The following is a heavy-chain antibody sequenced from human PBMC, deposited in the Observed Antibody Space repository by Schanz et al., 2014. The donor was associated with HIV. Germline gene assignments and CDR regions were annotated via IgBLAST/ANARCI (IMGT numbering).Heavy chain of an antibody. D-gene: IGHD1-1*01. CDR3: ARDGYNSMSRKDYYFDY. Sequence: VQLVESGGGVVQPGRSLRLSCAASGFIFRTHGMNWVRQAPGKGLEWVSSISHSSNYIYYADSVKGRFTISRDNAKNSLYLQMNSLRAEDTAVYFCARDGYNSMSRKDYYFDYWGQGTLVTVSS. J-gene: IGHJ4*02. CDR2: ISHSSNYI. CDR1: GFIFRTHG. V-gene: IGHV3-21*01.